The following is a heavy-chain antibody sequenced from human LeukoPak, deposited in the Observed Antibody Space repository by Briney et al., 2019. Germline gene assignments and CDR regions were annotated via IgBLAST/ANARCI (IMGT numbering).Heavy chain of an antibody. V-gene: IGHV4-39*01. D-gene: IGHD3-16*02. J-gene: IGHJ4*02. CDR2: IYYSGST. Sequence: KASETLSLTCTVSGGSISSSSYYWGWLRQPPGTGLEWIGSIYYSGSTYYNPSLKSRVTISVDTSKNQFSLKLSSVTAADTAVYYCARHSRPDYVWGSYRYTESPFDYWGQGTLVTVSS. CDR3: ARHSRPDYVWGSYRYTESPFDY. CDR1: GGSISSSSYY.